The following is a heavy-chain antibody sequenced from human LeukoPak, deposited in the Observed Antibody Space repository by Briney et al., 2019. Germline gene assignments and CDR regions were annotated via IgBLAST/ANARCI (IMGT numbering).Heavy chain of an antibody. J-gene: IGHJ6*04. D-gene: IGHD2-15*01. CDR2: ICSGGST. CDR3: ATACSGGSCYAFGV. CDR1: GFTVSSNY. Sequence: GGSLRLSCAASGFTVSSNYMSWVRQAPGKGLEWVSVICSGGSTYYADSVKGRFTISRDNSKNTLYLQMNSLRAEDTAVYYCATACSGGSCYAFGVWGKGTTVTISS. V-gene: IGHV3-66*01.